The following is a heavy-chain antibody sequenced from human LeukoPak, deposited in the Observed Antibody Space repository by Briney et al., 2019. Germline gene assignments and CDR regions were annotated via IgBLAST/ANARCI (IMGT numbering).Heavy chain of an antibody. Sequence: GESLKISCKASGYTFNNYRIAWVRQMPGKGLDWMGIIYPGDSETTYSPSCQGQATISPDKSISTAYPEWSSLKASDTAMYYCARGGSGSWSIWGQGTMVTVSS. CDR2: IYPGDSET. CDR3: ARGGSGSWSI. CDR1: GYTFNNYR. J-gene: IGHJ3*02. D-gene: IGHD3-10*01. V-gene: IGHV5-51*01.